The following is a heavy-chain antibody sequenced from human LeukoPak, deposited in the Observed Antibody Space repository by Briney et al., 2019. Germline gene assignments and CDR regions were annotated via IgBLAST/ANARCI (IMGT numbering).Heavy chain of an antibody. CDR2: INYNGAIT. D-gene: IGHD3-3*02. J-gene: IGHJ4*02. Sequence: GGSLRLSCEAPGFTFSSYVMSWVRQAPGKGLEWLCAINYNGAITDYADSVKGRFTISRDNAKNSLYLRMDSLRAEDTALYYCARDRLGPSFSVSHFDLWGQGTLVTVSS. CDR1: GFTFSSYV. CDR3: ARDRLGPSFSVSHFDL. V-gene: IGHV3-20*04.